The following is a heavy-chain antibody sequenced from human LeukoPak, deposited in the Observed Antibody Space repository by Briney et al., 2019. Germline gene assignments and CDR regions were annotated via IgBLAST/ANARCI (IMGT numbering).Heavy chain of an antibody. CDR3: ARSYSTWWELKIDY. CDR2: INPNSGGT. D-gene: IGHD1-26*01. V-gene: IGHV1-2*02. CDR1: GYTFTGYY. Sequence: ASVKVSCKASGYTFTGYYMHWVRQAPGQGLEWMGWINPNSGGTNYAQKFQGRVTMTRDTSISTAYMELSSLRSEDTAVYYCARSYSTWWELKIDYWGQGTLVTVSS. J-gene: IGHJ4*02.